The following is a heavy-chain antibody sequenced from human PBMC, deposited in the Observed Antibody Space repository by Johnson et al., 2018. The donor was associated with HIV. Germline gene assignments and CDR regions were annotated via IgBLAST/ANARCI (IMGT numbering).Heavy chain of an antibody. Sequence: VQLVESGGGVVQPGRSLRLSCAASGFTFSSYAMHWVRQAPGKGLEWVSFISWDGGSTYYADSVKGRFTISRDNSKNSLYLQMNSLRAEDSALYYCAKEGRDAFDIWGQGTTVTVSS. CDR1: GFTFSSYA. V-gene: IGHV3-43D*04. J-gene: IGHJ3*02. CDR2: ISWDGGST. CDR3: AKEGRDAFDI. D-gene: IGHD3-10*01.